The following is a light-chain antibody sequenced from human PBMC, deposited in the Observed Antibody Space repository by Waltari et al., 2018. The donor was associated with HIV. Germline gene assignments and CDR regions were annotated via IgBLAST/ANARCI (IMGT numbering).Light chain of an antibody. V-gene: IGLV1-40*01. Sequence: QSELTQPPSVSAAPGQRVTISCTGSSSNIGAGYDVHWYQQVPGRAPKVVIYGNSNRPSGVPDRFSGSKSGSSASLVITGLQSEDEADYYCQSYDSNLSGLFGGGTKVTV. CDR3: QSYDSNLSGL. CDR2: GNS. CDR1: SSNIGAGYD. J-gene: IGLJ2*01.